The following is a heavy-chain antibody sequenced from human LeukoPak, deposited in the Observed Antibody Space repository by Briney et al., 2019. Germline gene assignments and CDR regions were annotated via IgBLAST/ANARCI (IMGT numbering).Heavy chain of an antibody. D-gene: IGHD2-15*01. Sequence: GGSLRLSCAASGFTFDDYAMHWVRQAPGKGLEWVSGISWNSGSIGYADSVKGRFTISRDNAKNSLYLQMNSLRAEDTALYYCARAPRIVDNWFDPWGQGTLVAVSS. J-gene: IGHJ5*02. CDR1: GFTFDDYA. CDR3: ARAPRIVDNWFDP. V-gene: IGHV3-9*01. CDR2: ISWNSGSI.